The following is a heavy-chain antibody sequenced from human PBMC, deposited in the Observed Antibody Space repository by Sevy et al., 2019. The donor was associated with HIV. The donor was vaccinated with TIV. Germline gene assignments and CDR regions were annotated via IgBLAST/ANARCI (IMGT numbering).Heavy chain of an antibody. CDR2: ISGSGGSGDKT. CDR3: ARKYDSSGYFDY. D-gene: IGHD3-22*01. CDR1: GFTFSRYA. Sequence: GGSLRLSCAASGFTFSRYAMNWVRQAPGKGLEWVSGISGSGGSGDKTNYADSVKGRFTISRNDSKNSPYLQLNSLRAEETAIYYCARKYDSSGYFDYWGQGTLVTVSS. V-gene: IGHV3-23*01. J-gene: IGHJ4*02.